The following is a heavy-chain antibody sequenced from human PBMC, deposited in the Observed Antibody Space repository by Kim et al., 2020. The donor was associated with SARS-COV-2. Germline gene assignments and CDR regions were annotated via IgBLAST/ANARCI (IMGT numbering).Heavy chain of an antibody. Sequence: SETLSLTCAVSGGSISSSNWWSWVRQPPGKGLEWIGEIYHSGSTNYNPSLKSRVTISVDKSKNQFSLKLSSVTAADTAVYYCARALGSGYYYGTFDYWGQGTLVTVSS. CDR3: ARALGSGYYYGTFDY. CDR1: GGSISSSNW. CDR2: IYHSGST. V-gene: IGHV4-4*02. J-gene: IGHJ4*02. D-gene: IGHD3-22*01.